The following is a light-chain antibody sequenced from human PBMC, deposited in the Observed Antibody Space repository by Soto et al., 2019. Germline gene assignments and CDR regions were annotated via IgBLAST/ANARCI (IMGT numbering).Light chain of an antibody. CDR2: EVS. J-gene: IGLJ1*01. V-gene: IGLV2-14*01. CDR3: SSYTSTSTPCV. CDR1: SSDVGGYNY. Sequence: QPVLTQPASVSGSPGQSITISCTGTSSDVGGYNYVSWYQLHPGKAPKLIIYEVSHRPSGASNHFSGYKSGNTASLTISGLQAEDEADYYCSSYTSTSTPCVFGTGTKLTVL.